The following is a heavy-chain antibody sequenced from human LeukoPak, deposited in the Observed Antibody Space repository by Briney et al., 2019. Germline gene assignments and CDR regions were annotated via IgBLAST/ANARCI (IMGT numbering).Heavy chain of an antibody. CDR2: INHSGST. CDR3: ARDRKRGYYGSGTPNWFDP. J-gene: IGHJ5*02. Sequence: SETLSLTCAVYGGSFSGYYWSWIRQPAGKGLEWIGEINHSGSTNYNPSLKSRVTISVDTSKNQFSLKLSSVTAADTAVYYCARDRKRGYYGSGTPNWFDPWGQGTLVTVSS. D-gene: IGHD3-10*01. V-gene: IGHV4-34*01. CDR1: GGSFSGYY.